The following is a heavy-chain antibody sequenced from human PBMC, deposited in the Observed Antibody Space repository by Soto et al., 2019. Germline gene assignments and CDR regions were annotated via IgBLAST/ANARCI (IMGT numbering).Heavy chain of an antibody. CDR2: ISGSGGST. CDR1: GFTFSSYP. CDR3: ARELGAWNYDYYGMDV. J-gene: IGHJ6*02. D-gene: IGHD1-1*01. Sequence: GSVRLSCAASGFTFSSYPMSWVRQAPGKGLEWVSAISGSGGSTYYADSVKGRFTISRDNSKNTLYLQMNSLRAEDTAVYYCARELGAWNYDYYGMDVWGQGTTVTVSS. V-gene: IGHV3-23*01.